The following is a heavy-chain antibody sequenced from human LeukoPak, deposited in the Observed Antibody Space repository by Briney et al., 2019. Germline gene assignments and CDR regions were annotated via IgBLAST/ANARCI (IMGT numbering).Heavy chain of an antibody. D-gene: IGHD1-26*01. CDR1: GVTFNRYA. V-gene: IGHV3-23*01. CDR2: INGSGAET. CDR3: AKKNSVAGSFSKYYFDY. Sequence: GASLRLSCVASGVTFNRYAMSWVRQPPGKGLEWVSDINGSGAETRYADSVKGRFTIYRDNSRNTVYLQMNSQRAEDTAVYFCAKKNSVAGSFSKYYFDYWGQGTLVTVSS. J-gene: IGHJ4*02.